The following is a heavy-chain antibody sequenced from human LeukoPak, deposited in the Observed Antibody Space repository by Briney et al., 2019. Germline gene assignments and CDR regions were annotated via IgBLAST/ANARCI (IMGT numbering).Heavy chain of an antibody. Sequence: GGSLRLSCAASGFTFSSYAMSWVRQAPGKGLEWVSAISGSGGSTYYADSVKGRFTISRDISKNTLYLQMNSLRAEDTAVYYCAKLGGIHHMSGYYFDYWGQGTLVTVSS. D-gene: IGHD5-18*01. J-gene: IGHJ4*02. CDR3: AKLGGIHHMSGYYFDY. V-gene: IGHV3-23*01. CDR2: ISGSGGST. CDR1: GFTFSSYA.